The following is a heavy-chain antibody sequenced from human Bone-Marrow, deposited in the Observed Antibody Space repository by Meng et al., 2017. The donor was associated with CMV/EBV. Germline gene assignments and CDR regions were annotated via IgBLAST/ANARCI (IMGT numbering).Heavy chain of an antibody. CDR3: ARVGSSTSCYECYFDY. CDR1: GDMVSSNSAA. J-gene: IGHJ4*02. V-gene: IGHV6-1*01. Sequence: QVQPQQSGPGLVKPSQTLSPTLAISGDMVSSNSAAWNWIRQSPSRGLEWLGRTYYRSKWYNDYAVSVKSRITINPDTSKNQFSLQLNSVTPEDTAVYYCARVGSSTSCYECYFDYWGQGTLVTVSS. CDR2: TYYRSKWYN. D-gene: IGHD2-2*01.